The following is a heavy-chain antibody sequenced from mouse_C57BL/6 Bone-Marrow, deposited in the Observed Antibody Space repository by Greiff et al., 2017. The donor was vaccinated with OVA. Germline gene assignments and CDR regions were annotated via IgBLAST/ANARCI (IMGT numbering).Heavy chain of an antibody. Sequence: VKLMEPGAELVKPGASVKLSCKASGYTFTSYWMHWVKQRPGQGLEWIGNINPSSGYTKYNQKFKDKATLTAYKSSSTAYMRLSSLTYEDSEVDTCAREIDSDYAMDYWGQGTSVTVSS. J-gene: IGHJ4*01. CDR3: AREIDSDYAMDY. V-gene: IGHV1-7*01. D-gene: IGHD2-12*01. CDR1: GYTFTSYW. CDR2: INPSSGYT.